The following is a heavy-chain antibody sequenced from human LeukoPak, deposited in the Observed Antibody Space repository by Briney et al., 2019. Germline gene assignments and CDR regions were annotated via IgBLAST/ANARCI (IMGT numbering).Heavy chain of an antibody. Sequence: SETLSLTCAVYGGSFSGYYWSWIRQPPAKGVEWIGGINHSGSTTYNPCLKSGVTISVDTSKNQFSPKLSSVTAADTALYYCVMSYYDENSGYEFDYRGQASKASVSS. CDR1: GGSFSGYY. D-gene: IGHD3-22*01. V-gene: IGHV4-34*01. CDR2: INHSGST. CDR3: VMSYYDENSGYEFDY. J-gene: IGHJ4*02.